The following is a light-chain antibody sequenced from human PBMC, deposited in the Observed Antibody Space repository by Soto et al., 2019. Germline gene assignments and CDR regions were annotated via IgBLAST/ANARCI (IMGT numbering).Light chain of an antibody. CDR3: AAWDDSLRGVV. J-gene: IGLJ3*02. CDR2: GNS. CDR1: SSNVGFNA. V-gene: IGLV1-47*02. Sequence: QSVLTQPPSASGAPGQRVTLSCVGGSSNVGFNAVNWYQQIPGAAPKLLMHGNSQRPSGVPHRFSGSKSGTSASLAIIGLRTEDEAHYYCAAWDDSLRGVVFGGGTQLTVL.